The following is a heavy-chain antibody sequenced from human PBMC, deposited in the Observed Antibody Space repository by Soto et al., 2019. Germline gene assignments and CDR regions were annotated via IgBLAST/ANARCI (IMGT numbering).Heavy chain of an antibody. CDR3: ARDRGCSGGSCYSGVDAFDI. D-gene: IGHD2-15*01. V-gene: IGHV1-69*01. CDR1: GGTFSSYA. J-gene: IGHJ3*02. Sequence: QVQLVQSGAEVKKPGSSVKVSCKASGGTFSSYAISWVRQAPGQGLEWMGGIIPIFGTANYAQKFPGRATITADDCTSTASMGLSSRRSEATAVYYCARDRGCSGGSCYSGVDAFDIWGQGTMVTVSS. CDR2: IIPIFGTA.